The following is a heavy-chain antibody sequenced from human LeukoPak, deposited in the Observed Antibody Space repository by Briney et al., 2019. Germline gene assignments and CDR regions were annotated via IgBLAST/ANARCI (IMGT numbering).Heavy chain of an antibody. CDR1: GGSISSDY. J-gene: IGHJ4*02. V-gene: IGHV4-59*08. CDR3: ARLGNRDGYNYFLDY. CDR2: IYYSGST. D-gene: IGHD5-12*01. Sequence: SETPSLTCTVSGGSISSDYWTWIRQPPGKRLEWIGYIYYSGSTNYNPSLKSRVTISVDTSKNQFSLKLSSVTAADTAVYYCARLGNRDGYNYFLDYWGQGTLVTVSS.